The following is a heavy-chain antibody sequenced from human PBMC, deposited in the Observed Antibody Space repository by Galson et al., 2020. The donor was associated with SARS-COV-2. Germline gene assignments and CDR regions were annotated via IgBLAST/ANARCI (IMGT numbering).Heavy chain of an antibody. V-gene: IGHV4-61*02. D-gene: IGHD3-16*01. CDR3: AKGPWGTASFDC. Sequence: SDTLSLTCTGSGDSISRGSYYWSWIRPPAGQGLEWIGRLHTSGTTNYNPTLNSRATISVDTSKNQFSLNLSPVTAADTTVYYCAKGPWGTASFDCWGQGTLVTVSS. CDR1: GDSISRGSYY. J-gene: IGHJ4*02. CDR2: LHTSGTT.